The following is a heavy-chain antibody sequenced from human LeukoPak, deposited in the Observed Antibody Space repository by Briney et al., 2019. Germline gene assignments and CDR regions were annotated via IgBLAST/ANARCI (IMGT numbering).Heavy chain of an antibody. CDR3: ASAFYCSGGSCLDY. CDR1: GFTFSRYW. D-gene: IGHD2-15*01. Sequence: PGGSLRLSCAASGFTFSRYWMSWVRPAPGKGLEWVANIKQDGSEKYYVDSVKGRFTISRDNAKNSLYLQMNSLRAEDTAVYYCASAFYCSGGSCLDYWGQGTLVTVSS. CDR2: IKQDGSEK. J-gene: IGHJ4*02. V-gene: IGHV3-7*01.